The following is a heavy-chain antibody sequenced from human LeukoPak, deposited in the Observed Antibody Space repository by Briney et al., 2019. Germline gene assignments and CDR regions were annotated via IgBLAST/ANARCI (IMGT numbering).Heavy chain of an antibody. Sequence: ASVKVSCKASGGTFSSYTISWVRQAPGQGLEWMGRIIPILGIANYAQKFQGRVTITADKSTSTAYMELSSLRSEDTAVYYCAGCYCSSTSCYNWFDPWGQGTPVTVSS. V-gene: IGHV1-69*02. CDR1: GGTFSSYT. CDR3: AGCYCSSTSCYNWFDP. CDR2: IIPILGIA. D-gene: IGHD2-2*01. J-gene: IGHJ5*02.